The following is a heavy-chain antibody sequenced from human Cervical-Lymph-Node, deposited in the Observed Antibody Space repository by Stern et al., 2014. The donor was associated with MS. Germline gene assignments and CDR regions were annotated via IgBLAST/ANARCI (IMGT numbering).Heavy chain of an antibody. D-gene: IGHD3-10*01. Sequence: VQLQESGGDLVQPGGSLRLSCAASGFTFNDYVIHWVPQAPEKGLEWVSGISWNSDSVAYADSVKGRFTISRDNAKNSVYLQMDSLRREDTALYYCARDLVLLVGSQTYYSGLDVWGQGTMVTVSS. CDR2: ISWNSDSV. V-gene: IGHV3-9*01. CDR3: ARDLVLLVGSQTYYSGLDV. CDR1: GFTFNDYV. J-gene: IGHJ6*02.